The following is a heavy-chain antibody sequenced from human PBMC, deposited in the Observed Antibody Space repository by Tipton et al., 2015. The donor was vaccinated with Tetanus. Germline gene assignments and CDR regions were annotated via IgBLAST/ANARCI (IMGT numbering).Heavy chain of an antibody. V-gene: IGHV3-21*01. CDR3: VRDAASDYQGLDV. CDR2: ISGHSTYI. Sequence: SLRLSCQGSGFNFGDFNMNWIRQTPGKGLQWVSSISGHSTYIHYAESVRGRFSVSRDNAENSLYLQVDSLRAEDTAVYYCVRDAASDYQGLDVWGLGTTVIVSS. J-gene: IGHJ6*02. D-gene: IGHD3-10*01. CDR1: GFNFGDFN.